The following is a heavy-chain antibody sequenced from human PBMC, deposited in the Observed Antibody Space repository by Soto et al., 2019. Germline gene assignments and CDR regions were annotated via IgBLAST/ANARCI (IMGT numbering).Heavy chain of an antibody. CDR1: VFTFSNYY. Sequence: GESLRPSCAASVFTFSNYYMSWGRRAPGKGLEWVSYISISSSYRNYAKSVNDRFTISRDNAKNTRYLHMNSLRAEDTAVYYCASGLDRITIFAMASLDVWGQGTTVTVSS. D-gene: IGHD3-3*01. V-gene: IGHV3-11*06. CDR3: ASGLDRITIFAMASLDV. CDR2: ISISSSYR. J-gene: IGHJ6*02.